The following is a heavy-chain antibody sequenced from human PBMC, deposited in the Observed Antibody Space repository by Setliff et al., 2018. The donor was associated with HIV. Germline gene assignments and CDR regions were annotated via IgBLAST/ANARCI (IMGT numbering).Heavy chain of an antibody. Sequence: GASVKVSCKASGHTFSNYDVIWVRRATGQGLEWMGWMNPNSGDTGYSQKFQGRVIMTRDTSISTAYMELSSLTSDDTALYYCARQDIPTGYYLFDYWGQGTQVTVSS. CDR2: MNPNSGDT. CDR3: ARQDIPTGYYLFDY. J-gene: IGHJ4*02. D-gene: IGHD3-9*01. V-gene: IGHV1-8*01. CDR1: GHTFSNYD.